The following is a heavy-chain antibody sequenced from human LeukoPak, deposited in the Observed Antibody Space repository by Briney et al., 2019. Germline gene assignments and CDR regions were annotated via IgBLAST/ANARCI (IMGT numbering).Heavy chain of an antibody. CDR3: ARGYCSSTSCYGYYYYYMDV. D-gene: IGHD2-2*01. CDR2: IIPIYGTA. V-gene: IGHV1-69*13. Sequence: ASVKVSCKASGGTFSSYAISWVRQAPGHGLEWMGGIIPIYGTAKYAQKFQGRVTISADESTSTAYMELSSLRSEDTAVYYCARGYCSSTSCYGYYYYYMDVWGKGTTVTVSS. CDR1: GGTFSSYA. J-gene: IGHJ6*03.